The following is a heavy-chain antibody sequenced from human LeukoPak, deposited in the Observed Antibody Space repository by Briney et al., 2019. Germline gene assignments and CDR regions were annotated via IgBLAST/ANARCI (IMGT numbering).Heavy chain of an antibody. J-gene: IGHJ5*02. CDR2: MNPNSGNT. D-gene: IGHD3-3*01. CDR3: ARGGYDFWSGYSWFDP. V-gene: IGHV1-8*02. Sequence: GTSVKVSCKASGYTFTGYYMHWVRQATGQGLEWMGWMNPNSGNTGYAQKFQGRVTMTRNTSISTAYMELSSLRSEDTAVYYCARGGYDFWSGYSWFDPWGQGTLVTVSS. CDR1: GYTFTGYY.